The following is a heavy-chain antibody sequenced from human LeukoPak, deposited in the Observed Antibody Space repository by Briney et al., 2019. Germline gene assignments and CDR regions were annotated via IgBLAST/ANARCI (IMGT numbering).Heavy chain of an antibody. D-gene: IGHD6-6*01. J-gene: IGHJ4*02. Sequence: GGSLRLSCAASGFTFRNYWMHWVRQAPGKGLVWVSRINSDGSDSTYADSVKGRFTISRDNAKNTLYLQMNSLRAEDTAVYHCVRGDSSSSFDYWGQGTLVTVSS. CDR1: GFTFRNYW. V-gene: IGHV3-74*01. CDR2: INSDGSDS. CDR3: VRGDSSSSFDY.